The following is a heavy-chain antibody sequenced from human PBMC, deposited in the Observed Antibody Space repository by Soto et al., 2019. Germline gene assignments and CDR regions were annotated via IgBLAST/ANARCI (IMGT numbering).Heavy chain of an antibody. CDR1: GFTFSSYA. V-gene: IGHV3-30-3*01. CDR2: ISYYGSNK. D-gene: IGHD6-13*01. Sequence: VGSLRLSCAAYGFTFSSYAMHWVRQAPGKGLEWVAVISYYGSNKYYADSVKGRFTISRDNSKNTLYLQMNSLRAEDTAVYYCAREQQRKPRYYYYGMDVWGQGTTVTVSS. J-gene: IGHJ6*02. CDR3: AREQQRKPRYYYYGMDV.